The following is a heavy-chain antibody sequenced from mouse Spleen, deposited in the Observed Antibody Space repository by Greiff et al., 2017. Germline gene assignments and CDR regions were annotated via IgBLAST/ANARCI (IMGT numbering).Heavy chain of an antibody. CDR1: GYSFTGYY. CDR2: INPSTGGT. CDR3: ARGGAYYYGSSSYWYFDV. D-gene: IGHD1-1*01. V-gene: IGHV1-42*01. J-gene: IGHJ1*03. Sequence: EVKLVESGPELVKPGASVKISCKASGYSFTGYYMNWVKQSPEKSLEWIGEINPSTGGTTYNQKFKAKATLTVDKSSSTAYMQLKSLTSEDSAVYYCARGGAYYYGSSSYWYFDVWGTGTTVTVSS.